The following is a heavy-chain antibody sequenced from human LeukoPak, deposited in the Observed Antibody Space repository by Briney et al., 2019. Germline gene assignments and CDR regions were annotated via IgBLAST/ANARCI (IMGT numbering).Heavy chain of an antibody. CDR2: IIPIFGTA. V-gene: IGHV1-69*05. Sequence: GASVNLSCNASAATFSSYAISWVRKAPGQGLEWKRGIIPIFGTANYAQKFQGRVTITTDESTSTAYMELSSLRSEDTAVYYCARASWNYDFWGGYDTGGHYYMDVWGKGTTVTVS. D-gene: IGHD3-3*01. CDR1: AATFSSYA. CDR3: ARASWNYDFWGGYDTGGHYYMDV. J-gene: IGHJ6*03.